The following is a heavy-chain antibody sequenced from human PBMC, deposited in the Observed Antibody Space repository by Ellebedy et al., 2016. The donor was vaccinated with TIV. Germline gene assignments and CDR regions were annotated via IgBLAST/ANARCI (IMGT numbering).Heavy chain of an antibody. Sequence: GESLKISXAASGFTFSNYVIHWVRQAPGKGLEWVAVVSHDGSKTYYRDSVKGRFTISRDDSKNTLFLQMNSLRAEDTAVYYCAREYYYDRSASPSFYFDYWGQGTLVTVSS. CDR3: AREYYYDRSASPSFYFDY. J-gene: IGHJ4*02. CDR2: VSHDGSKT. D-gene: IGHD3-22*01. CDR1: GFTFSNYV. V-gene: IGHV3-30-3*01.